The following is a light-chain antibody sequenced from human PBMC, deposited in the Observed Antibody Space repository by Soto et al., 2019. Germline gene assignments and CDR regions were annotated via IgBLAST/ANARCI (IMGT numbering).Light chain of an antibody. CDR1: QSVSSN. CDR2: GAS. J-gene: IGKJ4*01. V-gene: IGKV3-15*01. CDR3: QQYNNWPLT. Sequence: EIVMTQSPATLSVSPGERATLSCWASQSVSSNLAWYQQKPGQAPRLLIYGASTRATGIPARFSGSGSGTEFTLTISSPQSEDFAVYYCQQYNNWPLTFGGGTKVDIK.